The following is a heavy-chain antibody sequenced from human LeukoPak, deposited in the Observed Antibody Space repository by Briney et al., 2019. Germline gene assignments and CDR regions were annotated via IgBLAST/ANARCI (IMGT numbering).Heavy chain of an antibody. V-gene: IGHV4-39*07. CDR2: ISYSGNT. D-gene: IGHD2-8*01. J-gene: IGHJ1*01. Sequence: SETLSLSCAVSGGSVSSSKYLWGWIRQPPGKELEWIGSISYSGNTDYNPSLKSRVTLSVDTSKNQFSLKLTSVTAADSAVYYCAGLGVMVLVYQSESWGQGTPVTVSS. CDR1: GGSVSSSKYL. CDR3: AGLGVMVLVYQSES.